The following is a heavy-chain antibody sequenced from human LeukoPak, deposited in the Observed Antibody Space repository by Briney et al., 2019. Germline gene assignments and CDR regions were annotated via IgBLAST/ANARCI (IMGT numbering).Heavy chain of an antibody. CDR3: ARVASSGTYGDY. D-gene: IGHD1-26*01. J-gene: IGHJ4*02. CDR1: GFTFSSYT. Sequence: GSLRLSCAASGFTFSSYTMHWVRQPPGKGLEYVSAISNNGGTTYYANSVKGRFTICRDNSKDTLYLQMGSLRVEDMAVYYCARVASSGTYGDYWGQGTLVTVSS. CDR2: ISNNGGTT. V-gene: IGHV3-64*01.